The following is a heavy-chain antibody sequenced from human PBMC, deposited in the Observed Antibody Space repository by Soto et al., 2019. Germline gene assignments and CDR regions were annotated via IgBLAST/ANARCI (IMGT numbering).Heavy chain of an antibody. Sequence: VQLVQSGAEVRQPGSSVRVSCKATGGTFSTYSVTWVRQAPGQGLEWMGGIIPIYDAPYYAPKFLGRAALPADTSTNTAYFVVSWLASEARAGYFCAGRSASVTRVPLRGWGQGPLVLVSS. V-gene: IGHV1-69*06. CDR3: AGRSASVTRVPLRG. CDR1: GGTFSTYS. D-gene: IGHD2-21*02. CDR2: IIPIYDAP. J-gene: IGHJ4*02.